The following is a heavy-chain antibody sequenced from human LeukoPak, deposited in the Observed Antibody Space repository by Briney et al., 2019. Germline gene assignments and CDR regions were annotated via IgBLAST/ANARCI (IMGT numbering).Heavy chain of an antibody. D-gene: IGHD5-24*01. CDR3: ARGGWLKFNDFDY. V-gene: IGHV1-3*03. Sequence: ASVKVSCKASGYTFTSYAMHWVRQAPGQRLEWMGWINAGNGNTKYSQEFQGRVTITRDTSASTAYMELSSLRSEDMAVYYCARGGWLKFNDFDYWGQGTLVTVSS. J-gene: IGHJ4*02. CDR2: INAGNGNT. CDR1: GYTFTSYA.